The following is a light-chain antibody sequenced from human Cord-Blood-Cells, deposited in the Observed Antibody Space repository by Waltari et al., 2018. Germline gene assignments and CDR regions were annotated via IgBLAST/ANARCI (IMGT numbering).Light chain of an antibody. J-gene: IGLJ2*01. V-gene: IGLV3-1*01. CDR2: QDS. CDR3: QAWDSSTAV. CDR1: KLGDKY. Sequence: SYELTQPPSVSVSPGQTASITCSGDKLGDKYACWYQQKPGQSPVLVIYQDSKRPSGIPERVSGSNSGNTATLTISGTQAMDEADYYCQAWDSSTAVVGGGTKLTVL.